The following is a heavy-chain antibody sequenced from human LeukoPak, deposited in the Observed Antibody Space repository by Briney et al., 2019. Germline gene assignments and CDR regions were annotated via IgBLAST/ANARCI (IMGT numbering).Heavy chain of an antibody. CDR1: GFTFSGYG. CDR3: ARDQNDYGDYVFDY. J-gene: IGHJ4*02. CDR2: IWYDGSNK. Sequence: GGSLRLSCAASGFTFSGYGMHWVRQAPGKGLEWVAVIWYDGSNKYYADSVKGRFTISRDNSKNTLYLQMNSLRAEDTAVYYCARDQNDYGDYVFDYWGQGTLVTVSS. V-gene: IGHV3-33*01. D-gene: IGHD4-17*01.